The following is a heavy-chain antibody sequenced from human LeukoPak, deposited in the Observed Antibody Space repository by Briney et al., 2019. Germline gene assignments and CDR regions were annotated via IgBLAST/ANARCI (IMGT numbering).Heavy chain of an antibody. Sequence: ASVKVSCKASGYTFTSYYMHWVRQAPGQGLEWMGIINPSGGSTSYAQKLQGRVTMTTDTSTSTAYMELRSLRSDDTAVYYCARTDFDWLLSSGWFDPWGQGTLVTVSS. V-gene: IGHV1-46*01. CDR2: INPSGGST. CDR3: ARTDFDWLLSSGWFDP. CDR1: GYTFTSYY. J-gene: IGHJ5*02. D-gene: IGHD3-9*01.